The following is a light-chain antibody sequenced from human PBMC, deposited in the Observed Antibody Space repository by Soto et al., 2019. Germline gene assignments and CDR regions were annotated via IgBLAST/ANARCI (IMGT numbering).Light chain of an antibody. CDR1: QSVNTY. CDR2: GAS. Sequence: EIVLTQSPATLSLSPGERATLSCRASQSVNTYLVWYQQKPGQAPRLLIYGASTRATGIPARFSGSGSGTEFTLTISRLEPEDFAVYYCHHYGGSPITFGQGTRLE. CDR3: HHYGGSPIT. J-gene: IGKJ5*01. V-gene: IGKV3-20*01.